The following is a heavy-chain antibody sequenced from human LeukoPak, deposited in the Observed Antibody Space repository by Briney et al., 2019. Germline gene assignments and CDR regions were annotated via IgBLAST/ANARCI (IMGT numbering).Heavy chain of an antibody. D-gene: IGHD3-3*01. J-gene: IGHJ4*02. CDR3: AKFPPVLRFLEWLSYFDY. CDR2: ISGSGGST. CDR1: EFTFSSYA. Sequence: PGGSLRLSCAASEFTFSSYAMSWVRQAPGKGLEWVSAISGSGGSTYYADSVKGRFTISRDNSKNTLYLQMNSLRAEDTAVYYCAKFPPVLRFLEWLSYFDYWGQGTLVTVSS. V-gene: IGHV3-23*01.